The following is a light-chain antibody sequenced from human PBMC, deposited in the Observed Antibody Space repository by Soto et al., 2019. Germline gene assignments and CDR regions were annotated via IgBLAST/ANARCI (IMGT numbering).Light chain of an antibody. CDR2: DVS. CDR3: SSYTSSSTRV. Sequence: QSALTQPASVSGSPGQSITLSCTGNSSDVGGYNYVSWYQQHPGKAPKLMIYDVSNRPSGVSNRFSGSKSGNTASLTISGLQAEDEADYYCSSYTSSSTRVFGTGTKVTVL. J-gene: IGLJ1*01. V-gene: IGLV2-14*01. CDR1: SSDVGGYNY.